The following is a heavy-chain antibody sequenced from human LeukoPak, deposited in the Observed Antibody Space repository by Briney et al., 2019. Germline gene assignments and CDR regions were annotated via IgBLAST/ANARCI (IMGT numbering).Heavy chain of an antibody. CDR2: ISSSSSYI. CDR1: GFTFSSYS. D-gene: IGHD3-10*01. Sequence: GGSLRLSCAASGFTFSSYSMNWVRQAPGKGLEWVSSISSSSSYIYYADSVKGRFTISRDNAKNSLYLQMNSLRAEDTAVYYCAKDDVLLWFGELNWGQGTLVTVSS. V-gene: IGHV3-21*04. CDR3: AKDDVLLWFGELN. J-gene: IGHJ4*02.